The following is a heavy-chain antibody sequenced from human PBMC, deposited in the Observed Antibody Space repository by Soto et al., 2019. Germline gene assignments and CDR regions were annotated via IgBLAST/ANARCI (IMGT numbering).Heavy chain of an antibody. Sequence: SETLSLTCTVSGGSISGYYWSWIRQPPGKELEWIGYVYNTGSTVYNPSFKSRVTISVDTSKNQFSLKLNSVTAADTAVYYCARDLWGYCGTDCYPLDVWGQGTTVTSP. CDR2: VYNTGST. V-gene: IGHV4-59*01. J-gene: IGHJ6*02. CDR1: GGSISGYY. D-gene: IGHD2-21*02. CDR3: ARDLWGYCGTDCYPLDV.